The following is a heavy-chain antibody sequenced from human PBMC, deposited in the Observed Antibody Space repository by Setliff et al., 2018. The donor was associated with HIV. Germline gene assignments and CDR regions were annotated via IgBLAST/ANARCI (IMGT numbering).Heavy chain of an antibody. D-gene: IGHD3-22*01. J-gene: IGHJ5*02. V-gene: IGHV1-18*01. CDR1: GDTFTRFG. CDR3: ARMGYIDSSGYPDH. CDR2: VSAYNGKT. Sequence: ASVKVSCEASGDTFTRFGFTWVRQAPGQGLEWMGWVSAYNGKTRYAQNFQDRVTMTTDTSTSTAYMELRSLTSDDTAVYFCARMGYIDSSGYPDHWGQGTLVTVSS.